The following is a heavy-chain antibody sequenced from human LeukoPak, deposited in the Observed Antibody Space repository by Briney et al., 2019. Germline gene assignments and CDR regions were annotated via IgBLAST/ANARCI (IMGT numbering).Heavy chain of an antibody. CDR3: ARQPGGTAALDI. Sequence: TSETLSLTCTVSGASMTDYYWSWIRQPPGKGLEWIAYSHYSGETKYNPSLKSRITISVDTSKNQFSLKLSSVAAADTAVYFCARQPGGTAALDIWGQGTTVTVSA. CDR1: GASMTDYY. J-gene: IGHJ3*02. V-gene: IGHV4-59*08. D-gene: IGHD1-14*01. CDR2: SHYSGET.